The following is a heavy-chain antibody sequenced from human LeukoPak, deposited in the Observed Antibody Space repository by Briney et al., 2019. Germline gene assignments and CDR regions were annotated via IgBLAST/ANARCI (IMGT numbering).Heavy chain of an antibody. D-gene: IGHD6-19*01. CDR3: ASSRGYSSGWKTDYFDY. CDR1: GGTFSSYA. Sequence: ASVKVSCKASGGTFSSYAISWVRQAPGQGLEWMGGIIPIFGTANYAQKFQGRVTITTDESTSTAYMELSSLRTEDTAVYYCASSRGYSSGWKTDYFDYWGQGTLVTVSS. J-gene: IGHJ4*02. V-gene: IGHV1-69*05. CDR2: IIPIFGTA.